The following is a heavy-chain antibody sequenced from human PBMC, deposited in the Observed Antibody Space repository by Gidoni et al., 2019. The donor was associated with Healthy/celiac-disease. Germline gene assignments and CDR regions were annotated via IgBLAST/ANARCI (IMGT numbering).Heavy chain of an antibody. CDR2: INHSGST. J-gene: IGHJ6*02. D-gene: IGHD1-26*01. V-gene: IGHV4-34*01. CDR1: GGSFSGYY. CDR3: ARYRGGATYYYYYYGMDV. Sequence: QVQLQQWGAGLLKPSETLSLTCAVYGGSFSGYYWSWIRQPPGKGLEWIGEINHSGSTNYNPSLKSRVTISVDTSKNQFSLKLSSVTAADTAVYYCARYRGGATYYYYYYGMDVWGQGTTVTVSS.